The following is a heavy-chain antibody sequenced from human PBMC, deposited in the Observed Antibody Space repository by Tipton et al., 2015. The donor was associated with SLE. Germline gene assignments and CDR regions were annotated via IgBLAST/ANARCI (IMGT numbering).Heavy chain of an antibody. V-gene: IGHV4-61*05. Sequence: LRLSCIVPGGPITTRSYYWGWIRQPPGKGLEWIGYIDYSGSTNYNPSLKSRVTISVDTSKNQFPLKLSSVTAADTAVYFCAMSSSVRTLLGPTFAYWGQGTLVTVSS. J-gene: IGHJ4*02. CDR2: IDYSGST. CDR3: AMSSSVRTLLGPTFAY. D-gene: IGHD2/OR15-2a*01. CDR1: GGPITTRSYY.